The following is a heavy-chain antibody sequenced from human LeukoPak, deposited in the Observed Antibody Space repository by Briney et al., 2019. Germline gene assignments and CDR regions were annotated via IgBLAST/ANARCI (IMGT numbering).Heavy chain of an antibody. D-gene: IGHD3-10*01. V-gene: IGHV1-2*02. CDR2: IHTRSGET. J-gene: IGHJ4*02. Sequence: GESVTVSCKASGYSFTAFYIHWVRQAPGQGLEWMGWIHTRSGETNYAYKFRGRVTMTRDTSISTTYMDLGSLGSDDTAVYYCARDGEYGTGSYYSGCFDYWGQGTLVT. CDR3: ARDGEYGTGSYYSGCFDY. CDR1: GYSFTAFY.